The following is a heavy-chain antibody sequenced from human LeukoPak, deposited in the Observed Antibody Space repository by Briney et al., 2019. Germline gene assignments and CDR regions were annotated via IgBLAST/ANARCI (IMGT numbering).Heavy chain of an antibody. CDR2: ISSSGSTI. CDR3: ARDRGTYYYDSSGTVDY. CDR1: GFTFSDYY. V-gene: IGHV3-11*01. D-gene: IGHD3-22*01. J-gene: IGHJ4*02. Sequence: RTGGSLRLSCTASGFTFSDYYMSWIRQAPGKGLEWVSYISSSGSTIYYADSVKGRFTISRDNAKNSLYLQMNSLRAEDTAVYYCARDRGTYYYDSSGTVDYWGQGTLVTVSS.